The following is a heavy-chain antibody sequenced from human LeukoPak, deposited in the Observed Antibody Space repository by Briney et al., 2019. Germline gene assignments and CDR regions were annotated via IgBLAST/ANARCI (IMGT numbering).Heavy chain of an antibody. D-gene: IGHD4-17*01. J-gene: IGHJ4*02. V-gene: IGHV1-46*01. CDR3: ASGGYGDYAKVDY. Sequence: ASVKVSCKASGYTFTSYYMHWVRQAPGQGLEWMGIINPSGGSTSYAQKFQGRVTITADKSTSTAYMELSSLRSEDTAVYYCASGGYGDYAKVDYWGQGTLVTVSS. CDR2: INPSGGST. CDR1: GYTFTSYY.